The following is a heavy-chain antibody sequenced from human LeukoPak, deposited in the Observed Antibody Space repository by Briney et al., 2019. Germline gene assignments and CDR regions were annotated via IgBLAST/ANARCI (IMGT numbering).Heavy chain of an antibody. V-gene: IGHV3-7*01. J-gene: IGHJ4*02. CDR3: ARGGLVTPRNPVDY. D-gene: IGHD2-21*02. CDR2: IKQDGSEK. Sequence: TGGSLRLSCAASGFTFSSYWMGWVRQAPGKGLEWVASIKQDGSEKYYVDSVKGRFTISRDNAKNSLYLQMNSLRAEDTAVYYCARGGLVTPRNPVDYWGQGTLVTVSS. CDR1: GFTFSSYW.